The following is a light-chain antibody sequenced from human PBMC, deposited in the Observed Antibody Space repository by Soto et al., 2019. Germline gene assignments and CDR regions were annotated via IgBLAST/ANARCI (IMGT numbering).Light chain of an antibody. CDR2: DVS. V-gene: IGLV2-14*01. CDR3: GSYTSSATYV. J-gene: IGLJ1*01. Sequence: QSALTQPASVSGSPGQSITISCTGTSSDIGAYNYVSWYQQHPGKAPKLMIYDVSNRPSGLSNRFSGSKSGNTASLTISGLQAEDEADYYCGSYTSSATYVFGTGTKVTVL. CDR1: SSDIGAYNY.